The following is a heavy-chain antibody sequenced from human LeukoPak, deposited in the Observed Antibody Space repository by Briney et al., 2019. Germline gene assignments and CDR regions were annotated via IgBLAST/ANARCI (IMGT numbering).Heavy chain of an antibody. D-gene: IGHD2-15*01. CDR1: GYTFTSYD. J-gene: IGHJ4*02. CDR2: MNPNRGNT. V-gene: IGHV1-8*01. CDR3: ARRKYCSGGSCSPVFYY. Sequence: VNVSCKAPGYTFTSYDINWVRQATGQGLEWMGWMNPNRGNTGYAQKVQGRVTMTRNTSISTAYMELSSLRSEDTAVYYCARRKYCSGGSCSPVFYYWGKGTLVTVSS.